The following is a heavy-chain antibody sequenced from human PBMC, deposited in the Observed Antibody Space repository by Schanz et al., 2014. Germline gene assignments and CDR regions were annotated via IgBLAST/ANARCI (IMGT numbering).Heavy chain of an antibody. CDR1: GFPFSDYF. D-gene: IGHD3-10*01. Sequence: QVQLVDSGGGLVKPGGSLRLSCTASGFPFSDYFMAWIRQPPGRGLEWVSVIGVDGTTIYYADSVKGRFTISRDNSKNSLYLQMNSLRAEDTAVYYCARIGGSVFDYWAQGTLVTVSS. CDR2: IGVDGTTI. CDR3: ARIGGSVFDY. J-gene: IGHJ4*02. V-gene: IGHV3-11*01.